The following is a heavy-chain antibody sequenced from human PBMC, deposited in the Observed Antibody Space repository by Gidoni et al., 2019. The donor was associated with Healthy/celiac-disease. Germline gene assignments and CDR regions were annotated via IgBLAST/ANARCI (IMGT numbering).Heavy chain of an antibody. V-gene: IGHV3-43*01. D-gene: IGHD5-12*01. CDR3: AKDPLGDYSAPSFDY. J-gene: IGHJ4*02. CDR1: GFTFDDYT. Sequence: EVQLVESGGVVVQPGGSLRLSCAASGFTFDDYTMHWVRQAPGKGLEWVSLISWDGGSTYYADSVKGRFTISRDNSKNSLYLQMNSLRTEDTALYYCAKDPLGDYSAPSFDYWGQGTLVTVSS. CDR2: ISWDGGST.